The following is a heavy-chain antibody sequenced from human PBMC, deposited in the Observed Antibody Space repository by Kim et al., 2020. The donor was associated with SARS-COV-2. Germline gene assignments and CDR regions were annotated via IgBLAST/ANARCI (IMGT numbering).Heavy chain of an antibody. CDR1: GYNFVNYW. CDR2: IYGGDSDT. V-gene: IGHV5-51*01. D-gene: IGHD2-8*01. CDR3: ARQYCTTSTCYKGVDY. Sequence: GESLKISCQASGYNFVNYWITWVRQRAGKGLEWMAIIYGGDSDTKYSPSFQGQVTVSVDKSISPAYLQWSSLKASDTAMYYCARQYCTTSTCYKGVDYWG. J-gene: IGHJ4*01.